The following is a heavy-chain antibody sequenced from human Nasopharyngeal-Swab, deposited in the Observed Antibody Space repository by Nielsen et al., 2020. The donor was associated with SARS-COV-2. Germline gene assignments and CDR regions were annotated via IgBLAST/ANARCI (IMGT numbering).Heavy chain of an antibody. CDR3: ARGYSGSYYSPFDY. Sequence: GRSLRPSCAPSGLTFSSLAMHWVRQAPGKVLEWVAVISYDGSNKYYTDSVKGRFTISRDNSKNTLYLQMNSLRAEDTAVYYCARGYSGSYYSPFDYWGQGTLVTVSS. CDR1: GLTFSSLA. J-gene: IGHJ4*02. CDR2: ISYDGSNK. V-gene: IGHV3-30-3*01. D-gene: IGHD1-26*01.